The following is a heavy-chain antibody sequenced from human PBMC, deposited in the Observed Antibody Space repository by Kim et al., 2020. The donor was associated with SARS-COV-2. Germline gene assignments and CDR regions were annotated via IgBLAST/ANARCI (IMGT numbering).Heavy chain of an antibody. J-gene: IGHJ4*02. CDR1: GFTFSSYS. V-gene: IGHV3-21*01. Sequence: GGSLRLSCAASGFTFSSYSMNWVRQAPGKGLEWVSSISSSSSYIYYADSVKGRFTISRDNAKNSLYLQMNSLRAEDTAVYYCARDPGVPTMVRGVSDYWGQGTLVTVSS. D-gene: IGHD3-10*01. CDR2: ISSSSSYI. CDR3: ARDPGVPTMVRGVSDY.